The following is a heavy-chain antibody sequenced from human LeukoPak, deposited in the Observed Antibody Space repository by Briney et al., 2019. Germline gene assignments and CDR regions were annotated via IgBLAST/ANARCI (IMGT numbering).Heavy chain of an antibody. J-gene: IGHJ3*02. Sequence: GGSLRLPCAASGFTFSDYYMSWIRQAPGKGLEWVSYISSSGSTIYYADSVKGRFTNSRDNAKNSLYLQMNSLRAEDTAVYYCARDIRYSSGWYMGVDIWGQGTMVTVSS. V-gene: IGHV3-11*01. D-gene: IGHD6-19*01. CDR2: ISSSGSTI. CDR3: ARDIRYSSGWYMGVDI. CDR1: GFTFSDYY.